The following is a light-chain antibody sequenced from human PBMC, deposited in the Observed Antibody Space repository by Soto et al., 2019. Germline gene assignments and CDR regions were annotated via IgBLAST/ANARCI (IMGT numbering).Light chain of an antibody. Sequence: DIQLTQSPSFLSASVGDRVTITCRASQGISSYLVWYQKRPGKAPKLLIYAASTLQTGVPSRFSGSGSGTEFTLTISSLQPEDFATYYCQQRNSYPITFGLGTRLEIK. J-gene: IGKJ5*01. CDR3: QQRNSYPIT. CDR2: AAS. CDR1: QGISSY. V-gene: IGKV1-9*01.